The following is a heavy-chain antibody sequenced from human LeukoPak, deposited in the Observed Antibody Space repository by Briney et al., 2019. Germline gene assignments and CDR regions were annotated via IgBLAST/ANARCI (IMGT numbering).Heavy chain of an antibody. D-gene: IGHD3-22*01. Sequence: GGSLRLSCAASGFIFSDQNMNWVRQAPGKGLEWVSSISRTSNYIYYADSVKGRFTISRDNAKNSLYLQMNSLRAEDTAVYYCARSFRENYDSSGYYLHWGQGTLVTVSS. J-gene: IGHJ4*02. CDR2: ISRTSNYI. CDR3: ARSFRENYDSSGYYLH. V-gene: IGHV3-21*01. CDR1: GFIFSDQN.